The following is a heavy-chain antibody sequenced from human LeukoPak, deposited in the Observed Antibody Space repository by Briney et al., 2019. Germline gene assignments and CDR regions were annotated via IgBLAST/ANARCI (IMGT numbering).Heavy chain of an antibody. D-gene: IGHD6-13*01. J-gene: IGHJ3*01. V-gene: IGHV4-34*01. CDR3: ASTYSSSWYPRASA. Sequence: PSETLSLTCAVYGGSFSGYYWSWIRQPPGKGLEWIGEINHSGSTNYNPSLKSRVTISVDTSKNQFSLKLSSVTAADTAVYYCASTYSSSWYPRASAWGQGTMVTVSS. CDR1: GGSFSGYY. CDR2: INHSGST.